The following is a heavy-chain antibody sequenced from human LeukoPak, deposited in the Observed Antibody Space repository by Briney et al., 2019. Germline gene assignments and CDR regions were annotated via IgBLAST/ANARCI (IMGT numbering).Heavy chain of an antibody. CDR2: IRYDGNSK. Sequence: HPGGSLRPSCAASVFSFINYGIYWVRQAPGKGLEWVPFIRYDGNSKYYADSVKGRFTISRDNSKNTLYLQMNRLRAEDTAVYYCAKDPRIVGATEAFDIWGQGTMVTVSS. CDR3: AKDPRIVGATEAFDI. J-gene: IGHJ3*02. V-gene: IGHV3-30*02. D-gene: IGHD1-26*01. CDR1: VFSFINYG.